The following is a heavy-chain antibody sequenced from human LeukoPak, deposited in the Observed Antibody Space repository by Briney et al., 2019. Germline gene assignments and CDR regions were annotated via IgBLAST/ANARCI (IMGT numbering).Heavy chain of an antibody. CDR2: IKQGGSEK. J-gene: IGHJ6*02. CDR1: GFTFRSWW. V-gene: IGHV3-7*01. D-gene: IGHD2-2*01. Sequence: GGSLRLSCAASGFTFRSWWMSGVRRAPGKGLEGGANIKQGGSEKYYGDSVGGRVTIARESAENTLYLQMHSERAEETAVYYCARDGCSTSCYSHYYYGMDVWGQGTTVTVSS. CDR3: ARDGCSTSCYSHYYYGMDV.